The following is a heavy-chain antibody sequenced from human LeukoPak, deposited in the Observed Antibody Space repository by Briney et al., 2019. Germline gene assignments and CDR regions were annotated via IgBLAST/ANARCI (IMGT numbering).Heavy chain of an antibody. CDR2: IRYDGSNK. D-gene: IGHD2-15*01. J-gene: IGHJ4*02. Sequence: GGSLRLSCAASGFTFSSYGMHWVRQAPGKGLEWVAFIRYDGSNKYYADSVKGRFTISRDNPKNTLYLQMNSLRAEDTAVYYCAKDELLYSDYWGQGTLVTVSS. V-gene: IGHV3-30*02. CDR3: AKDELLYSDY. CDR1: GFTFSSYG.